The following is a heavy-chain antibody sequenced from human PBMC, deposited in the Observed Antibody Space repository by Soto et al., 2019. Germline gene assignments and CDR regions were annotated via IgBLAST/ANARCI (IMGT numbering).Heavy chain of an antibody. J-gene: IGHJ6*02. V-gene: IGHV4-4*07. CDR2: IYTNGSS. D-gene: IGHD1-26*01. CDR1: GDSITSYF. Sequence: PSETLSLTCTVSGDSITSYFWTWIRQPAGKGLECIGRIYTNGSSNSNPSLKSRVTMSIDTSKSQFSLKLTSVTAADTAVYYCARDGPRHLGVFPLVYGMDVWGQGTTVTVS. CDR3: ARDGPRHLGVFPLVYGMDV.